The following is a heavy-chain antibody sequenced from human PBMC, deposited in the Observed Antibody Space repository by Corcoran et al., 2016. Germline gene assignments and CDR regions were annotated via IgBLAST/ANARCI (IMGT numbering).Heavy chain of an antibody. V-gene: IGHV3-15*07. CDR3: TTDSLINYDFWSGYSPPFDY. CDR1: GFTFSNAW. CDR2: IKSKTDGGTT. Sequence: EVQLVESGGGLVKPGGSLRLSCAASGFTFSNAWMNWVRQAPGKGLEWVGRIKSKTDGGTTDYAAPVKGRFTISRDDSKNTLYLQMNSLKTEYTAVYYCTTDSLINYDFWSGYSPPFDYWGQGTLVTVSS. D-gene: IGHD3-3*01. J-gene: IGHJ4*02.